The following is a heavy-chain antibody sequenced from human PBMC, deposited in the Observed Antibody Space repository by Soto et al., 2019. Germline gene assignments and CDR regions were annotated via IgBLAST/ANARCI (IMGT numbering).Heavy chain of an antibody. CDR1: GYTFTNYW. J-gene: IGHJ6*02. Sequence: GESLKISCKGSGYTFTNYWIGWVRQMPGKGLEWMGIIYPGDSDTKYNPSFQGQVTISADKSITTTYLRWTSLKASDTTIYYCAASIFYYGMDVWGQGTTVTVSS. CDR3: AASIFYYGMDV. CDR2: IYPGDSDT. V-gene: IGHV5-51*01.